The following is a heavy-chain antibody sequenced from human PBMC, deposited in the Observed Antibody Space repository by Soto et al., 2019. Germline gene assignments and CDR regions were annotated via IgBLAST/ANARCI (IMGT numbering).Heavy chain of an antibody. CDR1: GFTFSSYG. J-gene: IGHJ4*02. CDR2: IWYDGSNK. V-gene: IGHV3-33*01. Sequence: PGGSLRLSCAASGFTFSSYGMHWVRQAPGKGLEWVAVIWYDGSNKYYADSVKGRFTISRDNSENTLYLQMNSLRAEDTAVYYCAREIGRRDGYNLGYWGQGTLVTSPQ. CDR3: AREIGRRDGYNLGY. D-gene: IGHD5-12*01.